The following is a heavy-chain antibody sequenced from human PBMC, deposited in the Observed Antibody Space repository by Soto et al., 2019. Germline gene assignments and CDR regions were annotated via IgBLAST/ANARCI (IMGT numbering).Heavy chain of an antibody. CDR2: IYYSGST. D-gene: IGHD1-1*01. CDR3: ASLGTTGTTYYYYYGMDV. Sequence: SETLSLTCPVSGCSISSSSYYWGWIRQPPGKGLEWIGSIYYSGSTYYNPSLKSRVTISVDTSKNQFSLKLSSVTAADTAVYYCASLGTTGTTYYYYYGMDVWGQGTTVT. V-gene: IGHV4-39*01. CDR1: GCSISSSSYY. J-gene: IGHJ6*02.